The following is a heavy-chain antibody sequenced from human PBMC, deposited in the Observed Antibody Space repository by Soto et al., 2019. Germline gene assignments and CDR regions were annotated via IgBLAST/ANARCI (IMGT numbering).Heavy chain of an antibody. J-gene: IGHJ4*02. CDR1: GGSLSSSSYY. V-gene: IGHV4-39*01. CDR3: ASHSQLVNHFDY. D-gene: IGHD6-6*01. Sequence: SETLSLTCTVSGGSLSSSSYYWGWIRQPPGKGLEWIGSIYYSGSTYYNPSLKSRVTISVDTSKNQFSLKLSSVTAADTAVYYCASHSQLVNHFDYWGQGTLVTVSS. CDR2: IYYSGST.